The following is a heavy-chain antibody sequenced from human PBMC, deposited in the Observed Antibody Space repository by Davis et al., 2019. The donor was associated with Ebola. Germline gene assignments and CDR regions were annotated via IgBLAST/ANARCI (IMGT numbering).Heavy chain of an antibody. CDR3: ARGRPFGRPHSSGWSDY. Sequence: AASVKVSCKASGYTFTGYYMHWVRQAPGQGLEWMGWISAYNGNTNYAQKLQGRVTMTTDTSTSTAYMELRSLRSDDTAVYYCARGRPFGRPHSSGWSDYWGQGTLVTVSS. J-gene: IGHJ4*02. D-gene: IGHD6-19*01. CDR2: ISAYNGNT. V-gene: IGHV1-18*04. CDR1: GYTFTGYY.